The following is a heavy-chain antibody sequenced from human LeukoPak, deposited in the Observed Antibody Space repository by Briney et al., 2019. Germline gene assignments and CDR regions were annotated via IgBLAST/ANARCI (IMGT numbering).Heavy chain of an antibody. CDR1: GFTFSSYA. D-gene: IGHD1-14*01. Sequence: GGSLRLSCAASGFTFSSYARSWVRQAPGKGLEWVSAISGSGGSTYYADSVKGRFTISRDNSRNTLYLQMNSLRAEDTAVYYCAKSDHGFWYFDLWGRGTLVTVSS. CDR3: AKSDHGFWYFDL. J-gene: IGHJ2*01. CDR2: ISGSGGST. V-gene: IGHV3-23*01.